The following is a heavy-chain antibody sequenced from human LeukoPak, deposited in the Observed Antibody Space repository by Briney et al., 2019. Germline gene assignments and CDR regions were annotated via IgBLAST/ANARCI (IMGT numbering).Heavy chain of an antibody. CDR2: ISAYNGNT. D-gene: IGHD6-19*01. Sequence: ASVTVSCKASGYTFTSYGISWVRQAPGQGLEYMGWISAYNGNTNYAQKFQGRVTMTTDTSTSTAYMELRSLRSDDTAVHYCAKSPRQSSSGWDNWFDPWGQGALVTVSS. CDR3: AKSPRQSSSGWDNWFDP. J-gene: IGHJ5*02. V-gene: IGHV1-18*01. CDR1: GYTFTSYG.